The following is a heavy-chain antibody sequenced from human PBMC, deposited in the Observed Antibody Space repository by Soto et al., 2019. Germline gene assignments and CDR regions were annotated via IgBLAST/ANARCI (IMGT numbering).Heavy chain of an antibody. CDR2: IYYSGST. Sequence: SETLSLTCTVSGGSISSYYWSWIRQPPGKGLEWIGYIYYSGSTNYNPSLKSRVTISVDTSKNQFSLKLSSVTAADTAVYYCARGRLIASYPNWFDPWGQGTLVTVSS. CDR3: ARGRLIASYPNWFDP. CDR1: GGSISSYY. V-gene: IGHV4-59*01. J-gene: IGHJ5*02. D-gene: IGHD3-16*01.